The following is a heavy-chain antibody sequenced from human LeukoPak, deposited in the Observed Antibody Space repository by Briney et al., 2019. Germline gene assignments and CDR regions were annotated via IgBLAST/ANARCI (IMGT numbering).Heavy chain of an antibody. CDR2: IYYSGST. J-gene: IGHJ5*02. CDR1: GGSISSSSYY. CDR3: AREGYDFNWFDP. D-gene: IGHD3-3*01. V-gene: IGHV4-39*07. Sequence: SETLSLTCTVSGGSISSSSYYWGWIRQPPGKGLEWIGSIYYSGSTYYNPSLKSRVTISVDTSKNQFSLKLSSVTAADTAVYYCAREGYDFNWFDPWGQGTLVTVSS.